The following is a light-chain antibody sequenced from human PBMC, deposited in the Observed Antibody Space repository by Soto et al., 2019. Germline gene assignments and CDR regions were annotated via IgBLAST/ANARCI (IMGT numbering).Light chain of an antibody. V-gene: IGLV2-14*03. J-gene: IGLJ2*01. CDR1: VGGNNY. Sequence: QTALTQPASVCGSPGQSITISCTDVGGNNYVSWYQHHPGKAPKLMIYDVSDRPSGVSNRFSGSKSGNTASLTISGLQAEDEADHYCRSYTSSSPQVFGGGTKVTVL. CDR3: RSYTSSSPQV. CDR2: DVS.